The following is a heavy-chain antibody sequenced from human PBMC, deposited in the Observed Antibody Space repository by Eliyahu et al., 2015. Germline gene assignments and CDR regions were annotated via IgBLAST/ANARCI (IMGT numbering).Heavy chain of an antibody. D-gene: IGHD3-10*01. CDR3: ARGATGDRLGY. J-gene: IGHJ4*02. Sequence: EVQLVESGGGXVQPGXSLRLSCAASGFSFSTYSMNWVRQAPGKGLEWVSYISSSSSTIYYADSVKGRFTISRDNAKNSLLLQMNSLRVEDTAVYYCARGATGDRLGYWGQGTLVTVSS. V-gene: IGHV3-48*04. CDR1: GFSFSTYS. CDR2: ISSSSSTI.